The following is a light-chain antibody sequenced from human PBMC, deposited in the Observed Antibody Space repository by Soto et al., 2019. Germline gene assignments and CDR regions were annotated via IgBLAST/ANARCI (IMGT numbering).Light chain of an antibody. CDR2: DAS. J-gene: IGKJ1*01. CDR3: QQYDTFPRT. Sequence: DSQMTQSPSTLSASVGDRVVITCRASQNINKWLAWYQQKPGKAPKFLIYDASTLETGVPSRFSGSGSGTEFTLTISSLQPDDFATFYCQQYDTFPRTFGQGTKVDNK. V-gene: IGKV1-5*01. CDR1: QNINKW.